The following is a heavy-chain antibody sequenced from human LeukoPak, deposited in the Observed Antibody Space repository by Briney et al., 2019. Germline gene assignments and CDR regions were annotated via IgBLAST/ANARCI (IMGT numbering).Heavy chain of an antibody. Sequence: ASVKVSCKASGYTFTGYYMHWVRQAPGQGLEWMGWINPNSGGTNYAQKFQGRVTMTMDTSISTAYMELSRLRSDDTAVYYCARYSGYDYHFDYWGQGTLVTVSS. CDR3: ARYSGYDYHFDY. D-gene: IGHD5-12*01. CDR2: INPNSGGT. V-gene: IGHV1-2*02. CDR1: GYTFTGYY. J-gene: IGHJ4*02.